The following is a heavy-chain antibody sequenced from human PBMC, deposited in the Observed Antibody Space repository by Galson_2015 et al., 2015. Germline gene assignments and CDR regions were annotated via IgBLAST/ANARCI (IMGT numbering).Heavy chain of an antibody. CDR1: GDSVSSNSAA. Sequence: CAISGDSVSSNSAAWNWIRQSPSRGLEWLGRTYYRSKWYNDYAVSVKSRITINPDTSKNQFSLQLNSVTPEDTAVYYCARDQNSSGWKYYYYYYGMDVWGQGTTVTVSS. J-gene: IGHJ6*02. CDR3: ARDQNSSGWKYYYYYYGMDV. D-gene: IGHD6-19*01. V-gene: IGHV6-1*01. CDR2: TYYRSKWYN.